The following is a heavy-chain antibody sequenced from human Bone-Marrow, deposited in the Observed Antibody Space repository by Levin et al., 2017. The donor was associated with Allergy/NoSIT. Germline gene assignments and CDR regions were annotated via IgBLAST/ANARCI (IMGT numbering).Heavy chain of an antibody. J-gene: IGHJ4*02. Sequence: SQTLSLTCSVSGGSISSVAYYWTWIRQHPGTGLEWIGYIYHSGSTDYNPSLKSRASMSVDTSKSQFSVRLRSVTAADTAVYFCARMGRLREFDSWGQGALVTVSS. CDR3: ARMGRLREFDS. V-gene: IGHV4-31*03. CDR1: GGSISSVAYY. CDR2: IYHSGST. D-gene: IGHD4-17*01.